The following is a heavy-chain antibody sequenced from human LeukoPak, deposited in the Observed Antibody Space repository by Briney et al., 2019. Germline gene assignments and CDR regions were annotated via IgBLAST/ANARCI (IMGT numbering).Heavy chain of an antibody. V-gene: IGHV1-8*01. CDR2: MNPNSGNT. J-gene: IGHJ3*02. Sequence: GASVKVSCKASGYTFTSYDINWVRQATGQGLEWMGWMNPNSGNTGYAQKFQGRVTMTRNTSISTAYMELSSLRSEDTAVYYCASAYSYGDDAFDIWGQGTMVTVSS. CDR3: ASAYSYGDDAFDI. CDR1: GYTFTSYD. D-gene: IGHD5-18*01.